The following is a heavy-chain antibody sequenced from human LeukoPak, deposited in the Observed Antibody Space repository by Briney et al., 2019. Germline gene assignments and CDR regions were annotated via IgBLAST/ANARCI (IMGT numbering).Heavy chain of an antibody. CDR2: IYYIGST. D-gene: IGHD6-13*01. CDR3: ARDRVQQLVRGNYYYYYGMDV. CDR1: GSSISSYY. J-gene: IGHJ6*04. Sequence: SETLSLTCTVPGSSISSYYSSWIRKPPGKGLDWIGYIYYIGSTNYNPSLNSRVTISVDTSKNQFSLKLSSVTGADTAVYYCARDRVQQLVRGNYYYYYGMDVWGKGTTVTVSS. V-gene: IGHV4-59*01.